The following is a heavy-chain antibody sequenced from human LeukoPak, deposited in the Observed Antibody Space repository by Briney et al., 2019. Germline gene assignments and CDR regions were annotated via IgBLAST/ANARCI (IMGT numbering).Heavy chain of an antibody. CDR2: ISSSSSTI. D-gene: IGHD6-13*01. Sequence: PGGSLRLSCAASGFTFSTYSMNWVRQAPGKGLEWVSYISSSSSTIYYADSVKGRFTISRDNSKNTLYLQMNSLRAEDTAVYYCAKDIPYSSSWYGGDWFDPWGQGTLVTVST. CDR1: GFTFSTYS. V-gene: IGHV3-48*01. J-gene: IGHJ5*02. CDR3: AKDIPYSSSWYGGDWFDP.